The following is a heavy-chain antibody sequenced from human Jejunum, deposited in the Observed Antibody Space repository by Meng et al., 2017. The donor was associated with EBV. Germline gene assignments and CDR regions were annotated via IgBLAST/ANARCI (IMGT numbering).Heavy chain of an antibody. J-gene: IGHJ4*02. CDR2: ISSGGTTI. Sequence: VQLVECGGGLVKPGGSLRLSCEVSGFTFSDYSMSWMRQVPGKGLEWVSYISSGGTTIYYADSVKGRFTISRDNGKNSLYLEMNSLRADDTAMYYCASPPGGGTGGYWGQGTLVTVSS. D-gene: IGHD2-8*02. CDR1: GFTFSDYS. V-gene: IGHV3-11*01. CDR3: ASPPGGGTGGY.